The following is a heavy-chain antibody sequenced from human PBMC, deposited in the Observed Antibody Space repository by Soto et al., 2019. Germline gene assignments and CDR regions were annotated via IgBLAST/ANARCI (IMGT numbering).Heavy chain of an antibody. CDR2: ISAYNGNT. CDR1: GYTFTSYG. J-gene: IGHJ6*02. CDR3: ARDSSSGIYYYYYYGMDV. D-gene: IGHD6-6*01. Sequence: GASVKVSCKASGYTFTSYGISWVRQAPGQGLEWMGWISAYNGNTNYAQKLQGRVTMTTDTSTSTAYMELRSLRSDDTAVYYCARDSSSGIYYYYYYGMDVWGQGTTVTVSS. V-gene: IGHV1-18*04.